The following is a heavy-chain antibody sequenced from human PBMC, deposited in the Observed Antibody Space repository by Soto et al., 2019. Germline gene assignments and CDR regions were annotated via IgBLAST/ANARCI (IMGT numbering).Heavy chain of an antibody. J-gene: IGHJ4*02. Sequence: EVQLVESGGGLVQPGGSLRLSCAASGFIVSSSYMSWVRQAPGKGLEWVSIIYNDCSTYYADSVKGRFTISRDNSKNTIYLQILSLRAEDTAVYYCARDSYTRYWGQGTLVTVSS. CDR3: ARDSYTRY. V-gene: IGHV3-66*01. CDR1: GFIVSSSY. CDR2: IYNDCST. D-gene: IGHD4-4*01.